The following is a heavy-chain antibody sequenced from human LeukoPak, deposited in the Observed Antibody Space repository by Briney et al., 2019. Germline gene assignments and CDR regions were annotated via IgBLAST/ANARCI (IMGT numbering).Heavy chain of an antibody. CDR3: ARGDTSGWANYFDF. CDR2: VFYSGNT. D-gene: IGHD6-19*01. CDR1: GGSISSSSYY. Sequence: PSETLSLTCTVSGGSISSSSYYWSWIRQPPGKGLEWIGYVFYSGNTHYNSSLRSRVTISVDTSKYQFSLKLSSVTAADTAVYYCARGDTSGWANYFDFWGQGILVTVSS. J-gene: IGHJ4*02. V-gene: IGHV4-61*01.